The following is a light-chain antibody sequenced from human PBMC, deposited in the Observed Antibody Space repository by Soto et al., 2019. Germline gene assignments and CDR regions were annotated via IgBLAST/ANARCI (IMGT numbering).Light chain of an antibody. CDR1: SSNIGRDI. Sequence: SVPSPPHSGCGAPAQRLSVSCSGSSSNIGRDIVNWYQLLPGAATKLFIYANNQRPSGVPDRFYGSKSGTSASLAISGLQSEDEADYYCVAWDDSLKGYVFGTGTKVT. V-gene: IGLV1-44*01. CDR2: ANN. CDR3: VAWDDSLKGYV. J-gene: IGLJ1*01.